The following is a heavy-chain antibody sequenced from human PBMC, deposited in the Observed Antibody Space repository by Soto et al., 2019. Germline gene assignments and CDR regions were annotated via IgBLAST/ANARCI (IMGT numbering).Heavy chain of an antibody. CDR3: VRDCSGGGCYSDYGMDV. V-gene: IGHV4-4*07. CDR1: GDSVSSYY. D-gene: IGHD2-15*01. J-gene: IGHJ6*02. Sequence: SETLSLTCTVSGDSVSSYYWSWIRQPAGRGLEWIGRIYISGSTDYNPSLKGRVSMSVDRSKNQFSLKLTSVTAADTAVYYCVRDCSGGGCYSDYGMDVWGQGTTVTVSS. CDR2: IYISGST.